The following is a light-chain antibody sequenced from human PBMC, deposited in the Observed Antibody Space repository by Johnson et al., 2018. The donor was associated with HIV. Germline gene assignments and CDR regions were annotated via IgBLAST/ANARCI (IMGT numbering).Light chain of an antibody. J-gene: IGLJ1*01. CDR2: DNS. CDR3: GTWDSSLGGYV. Sequence: QSVLTQPPSVSAAPGQKVTISCSGSSSNIGNNYVSWYQQLPGTAPKLLIYDNSKRPSGIPDRFSATKSGTSATLGITGLQTGDEADYYCGTWDSSLGGYVCGTGTKVTVL. CDR1: SSNIGNNY. V-gene: IGLV1-51*01.